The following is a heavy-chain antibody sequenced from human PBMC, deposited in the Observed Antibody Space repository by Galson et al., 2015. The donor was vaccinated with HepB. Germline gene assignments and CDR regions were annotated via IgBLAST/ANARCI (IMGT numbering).Heavy chain of an antibody. CDR2: IIPIFGTA. CDR1: GGTFSSYA. V-gene: IGHV1-69*13. D-gene: IGHD6-6*01. Sequence: SVKVSCKASGGTFSSYAISWVRRAPGQGLEWMGGIIPIFGTANYAQKFQGRVTITADESTSTAYMELSSLRSEDTAVYYCAKDEIAARPYYYYYYYMDVWGKGTTVTVSS. J-gene: IGHJ6*03. CDR3: AKDEIAARPYYYYYYYMDV.